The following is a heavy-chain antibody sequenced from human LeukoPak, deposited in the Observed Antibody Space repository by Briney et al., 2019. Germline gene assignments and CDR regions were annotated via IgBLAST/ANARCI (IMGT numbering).Heavy chain of an antibody. CDR1: GGSISSSNW. CDR2: INHSGST. CDR3: ARGPPYIVVVTAIGFFDY. Sequence: SGTLSLTCAVSGGSISSSNWWSWVRQPPGKGLEWIGEINHSGSTNYNPSLKSRVTISVDTSKNQFSLKLSSVTAADTAVYYCARGPPYIVVVTAIGFFDYWGQGTLVTVSS. D-gene: IGHD2-21*02. J-gene: IGHJ4*02. V-gene: IGHV4-4*02.